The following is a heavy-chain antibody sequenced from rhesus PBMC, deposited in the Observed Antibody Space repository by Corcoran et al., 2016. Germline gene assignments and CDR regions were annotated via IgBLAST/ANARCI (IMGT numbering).Heavy chain of an antibody. CDR3: ASPFERGRFEV. CDR2: IYAHSVTT. V-gene: IGHV4S9*01. CDR1: GGSMSESSF. D-gene: IGHD3-34*01. J-gene: IGHJ5-1*01. Sequence: QVRLQESGPGLVKSSETLSLTCAVSGGSMSESSFWNWIRQPPGKGLEWIGNIYAHSVTTYIPTHKSRVTISKETANTQVFLKVTSVTAADTAVYYCASPFERGRFEVWGAGVLVTVSS.